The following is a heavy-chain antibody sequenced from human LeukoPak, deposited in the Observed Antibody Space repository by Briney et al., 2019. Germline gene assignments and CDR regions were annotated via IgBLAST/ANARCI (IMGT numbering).Heavy chain of an antibody. Sequence: TGGSLRLSCTASGYTFRSYYMHWVRQVPGKGPVWVSRINPDGSSPIFADSVKGRFTISRDNAKDTLYLQMSSLRADDTALYYCARAVTGRGCIDFWGQGTLVTVS. D-gene: IGHD6-19*01. V-gene: IGHV3-74*01. CDR1: GYTFRSYY. CDR2: INPDGSSP. CDR3: ARAVTGRGCIDF. J-gene: IGHJ4*02.